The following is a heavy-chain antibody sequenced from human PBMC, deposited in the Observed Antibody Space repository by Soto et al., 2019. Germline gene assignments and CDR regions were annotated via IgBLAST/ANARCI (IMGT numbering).Heavy chain of an antibody. Sequence: SETLSLTCTVSGGSISSYYWSWIRQPPGKGLEWIGYIYYSGSTNYNPPLKSRVTISVDTSKNQFSLKLSSVTASDTAVYYCARVGDGYNIDYWGQGTLVTVSS. V-gene: IGHV4-59*01. J-gene: IGHJ4*02. CDR2: IYYSGST. CDR3: ARVGDGYNIDY. D-gene: IGHD3-16*01. CDR1: GGSISSYY.